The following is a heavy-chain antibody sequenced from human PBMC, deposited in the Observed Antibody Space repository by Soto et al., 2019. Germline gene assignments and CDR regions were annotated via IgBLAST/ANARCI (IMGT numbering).Heavy chain of an antibody. CDR1: GFTFDDYA. D-gene: IGHD3-10*01. Sequence: GGSLRLSCAASGFTFDDYAMHWVRQAPGKGLEWVSGISWNSGSIGYADSVKGRFTISRDNAKNSLYLQMNSLRAEDTALYYCAKALDYCGSGRKGPFDYWGQGTLVTVSS. V-gene: IGHV3-9*01. J-gene: IGHJ4*02. CDR2: ISWNSGSI. CDR3: AKALDYCGSGRKGPFDY.